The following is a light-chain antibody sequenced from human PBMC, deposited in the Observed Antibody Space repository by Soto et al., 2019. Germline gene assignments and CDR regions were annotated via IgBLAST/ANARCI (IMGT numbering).Light chain of an antibody. CDR1: QSISNW. Sequence: DIQMTQSPSTLSASEGDRVIITCRASQSISNWLAWYQQKPGKAPKLLIYQASSLESGVPSRFSGSGSRTEFTLTISRLYPDDFATYYCQQYNGYSAFGPGTKVDIK. CDR2: QAS. CDR3: QQYNGYSA. J-gene: IGKJ3*01. V-gene: IGKV1-5*03.